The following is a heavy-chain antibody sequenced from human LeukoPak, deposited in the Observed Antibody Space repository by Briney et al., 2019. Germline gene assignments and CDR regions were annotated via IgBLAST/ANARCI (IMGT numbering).Heavy chain of an antibody. CDR1: GFTFSSYA. J-gene: IGHJ5*02. Sequence: GGSLRLYCAASGFTFSSYAMSWVRQAPGKGMEWVSAISGSGGSTYYADSVKGRFTISRDNSKNTLYLQMNSLRAEDTAVYYCAKDGYCSSTSCYLNWFDPWGQGTLVTVSS. V-gene: IGHV3-23*01. CDR2: ISGSGGST. CDR3: AKDGYCSSTSCYLNWFDP. D-gene: IGHD2-2*03.